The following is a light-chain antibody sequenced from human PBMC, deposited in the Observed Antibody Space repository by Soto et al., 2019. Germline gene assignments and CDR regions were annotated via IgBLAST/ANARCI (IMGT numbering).Light chain of an antibody. CDR1: QSVSSRY. CDR2: GAS. CDR3: QQYANSPPT. J-gene: IGKJ1*01. V-gene: IGKV3-20*01. Sequence: EIVLTQSPGTLSLSPGERATLSCRASQSVSSRYLAWYQQKPGQAPRLLIYGASSRATGIPDRFSGSGSGXXXXXXXXRLXXXXXXXYYCQQYANSPPTFGQGTKVEIK.